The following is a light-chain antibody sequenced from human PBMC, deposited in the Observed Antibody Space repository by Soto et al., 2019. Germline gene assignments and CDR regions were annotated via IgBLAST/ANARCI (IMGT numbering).Light chain of an antibody. Sequence: QSVLTQPAPVSGSPGPSLTISCTGTSIEIVPYNYVSWYQQHPGKAPRLIIYEVSYRPSGISNRFSGSKSGNTASLTISGLQAEDEADYYCSSYTSSSNYVFGTGTKVTGL. V-gene: IGLV2-14*01. J-gene: IGLJ1*01. CDR1: SIEIVPYNY. CDR2: EVS. CDR3: SSYTSSSNYV.